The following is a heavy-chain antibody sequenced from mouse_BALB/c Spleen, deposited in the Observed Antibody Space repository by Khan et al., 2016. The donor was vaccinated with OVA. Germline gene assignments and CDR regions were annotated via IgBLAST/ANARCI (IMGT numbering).Heavy chain of an antibody. Sequence: VKLMESGTELARPGASVKLSCKASGYTFTNYWMQWVKQRPGQGLEWIGAIYPGDGNTRYTQKFKGKATLTADKSSSTAYMQLSSLASEDSVVYYCARGGITTGFFDYWGQGTTLTVSS. CDR1: GYTFTNYW. D-gene: IGHD1-1*01. CDR2: IYPGDGNT. CDR3: ARGGITTGFFDY. V-gene: IGHV1-87*01. J-gene: IGHJ2*01.